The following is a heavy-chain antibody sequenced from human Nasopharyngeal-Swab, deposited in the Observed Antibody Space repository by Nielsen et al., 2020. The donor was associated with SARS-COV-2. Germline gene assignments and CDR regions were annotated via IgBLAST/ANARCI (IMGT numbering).Heavy chain of an antibody. CDR1: GGSISSGGYS. Sequence: SETLSLTCAVSGGSISSGGYSWSWIRQPPGKGLEWIGYIYHSGSTNYNPSLKSRVTISVDTSKNEFSLKVSSVTAADTAVYYCARAREYGPWGSGYNNWFDPWGQGTLVTVSS. V-gene: IGHV4-61*08. CDR3: ARAREYGPWGSGYNNWFDP. CDR2: IYHSGST. J-gene: IGHJ5*02. D-gene: IGHD3-22*01.